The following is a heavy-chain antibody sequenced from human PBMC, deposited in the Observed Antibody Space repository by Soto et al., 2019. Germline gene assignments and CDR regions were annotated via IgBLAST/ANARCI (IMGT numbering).Heavy chain of an antibody. Sequence: EVQLVESGGGLVQPGVSLRLSCAASGFTFSNYAMSWVRQGPGKGLEWVSSVGDGGGRTYYADSVKGRFTISRDNSKNRRTLQMNSLRAEDTAVYYCARKGMGEGRNHDAFDIWGQGTMVIVSS. CDR1: GFTFSNYA. V-gene: IGHV3-23*04. CDR3: ARKGMGEGRNHDAFDI. CDR2: VGDGGGRT. D-gene: IGHD3-16*01. J-gene: IGHJ3*02.